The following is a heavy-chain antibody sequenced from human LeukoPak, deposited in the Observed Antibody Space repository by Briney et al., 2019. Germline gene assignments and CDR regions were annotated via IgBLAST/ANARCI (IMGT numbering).Heavy chain of an antibody. D-gene: IGHD3-22*01. CDR3: ARFYYGSSCYYYGAFDI. J-gene: IGHJ3*02. CDR2: IWYDGSKE. V-gene: IGHV3-33*01. CDR1: GFTFSSYG. Sequence: GGSLRLSCAASGFTFSSYGMHWVRQAPGKGLEWVAVIWYDGSKEYYADSVKGRFTISRDNSKNMLYLQMNGLRAEDAAVYFCARFYYGSSCYYYGAFDIWGQGTIVTVS.